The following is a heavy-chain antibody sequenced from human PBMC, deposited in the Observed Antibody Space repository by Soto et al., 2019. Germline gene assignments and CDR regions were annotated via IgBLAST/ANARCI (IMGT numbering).Heavy chain of an antibody. D-gene: IGHD3-22*01. Sequence: GSLRLSCAASGFTFSSYSMNWVRQAPGKGLEWVSYISSSSSTIYYADSVKGRFTISGDNAKNSLYLQMNSLRDEDTAVYYCAREYYYDSSGTHWGQGTLVTVSS. V-gene: IGHV3-48*02. CDR3: AREYYYDSSGTH. CDR1: GFTFSSYS. J-gene: IGHJ4*02. CDR2: ISSSSSTI.